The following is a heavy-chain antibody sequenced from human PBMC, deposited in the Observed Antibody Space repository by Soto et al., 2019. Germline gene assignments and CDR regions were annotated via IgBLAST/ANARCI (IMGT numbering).Heavy chain of an antibody. V-gene: IGHV1-18*01. J-gene: IGHJ4*02. CDR1: GYTFNTCF. CDR2: ISPHNGNT. Sequence: HVQLVQSGGELKKPGASVKVSCNTSGYTFNTCFITWVRQAPGQGLEWMGWISPHNGNTNYAEKFQGRVTMTADTITKTDYMELRNLRIDDTAVYYCARDTGNSFDYWGQATPVTVSS. CDR3: ARDTGNSFDY.